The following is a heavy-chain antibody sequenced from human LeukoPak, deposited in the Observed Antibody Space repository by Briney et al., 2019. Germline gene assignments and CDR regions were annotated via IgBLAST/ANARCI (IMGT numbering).Heavy chain of an antibody. Sequence: GSLRLSCATSGFTSSDYYMSWIRQAPGKGLEWISFISSTGSSIYYADSVKGRLTISRDNANNLVYLQMNDLRHDDSAIYYCANPPTMTRSKWGQGTLVTVSS. V-gene: IGHV3-11*01. CDR2: ISSTGSSI. CDR3: ANPPTMTRSK. J-gene: IGHJ4*02. D-gene: IGHD2/OR15-2a*01. CDR1: GFTSSDYY.